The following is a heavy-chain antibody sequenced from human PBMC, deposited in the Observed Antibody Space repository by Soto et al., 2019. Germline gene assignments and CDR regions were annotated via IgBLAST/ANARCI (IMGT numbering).Heavy chain of an antibody. CDR3: GRDEQLALSTHYGY. CDR1: GYTFASYY. Sequence: ASVKVSCKASGYTFASYYMHWVRQAPGQGLEWMGIINPSGGSTSYAQKFQGRVTMTRDTSTSTVYMELSGLRSEATALYYCGRDEQLALSTHYGYWGEGTLVAVSP. CDR2: INPSGGST. J-gene: IGHJ4*02. V-gene: IGHV1-46*03. D-gene: IGHD6-13*01.